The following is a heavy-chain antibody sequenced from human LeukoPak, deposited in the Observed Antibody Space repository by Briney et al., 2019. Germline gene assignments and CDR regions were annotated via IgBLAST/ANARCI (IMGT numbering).Heavy chain of an antibody. V-gene: IGHV1-18*01. J-gene: IGHJ4*02. CDR1: GYTFTSYG. CDR2: ISAYNGNT. Sequence: GASAKVSGKASGYTFTSYGISWGRQAPGQGLEGMGWISAYNGNTNYAQKLQGRVTMTTDTSTSTAYMELRSLRSDDTAVYSCAHGGVYGDYAFDYWGQGTLVTVSS. D-gene: IGHD4-17*01. CDR3: AHGGVYGDYAFDY.